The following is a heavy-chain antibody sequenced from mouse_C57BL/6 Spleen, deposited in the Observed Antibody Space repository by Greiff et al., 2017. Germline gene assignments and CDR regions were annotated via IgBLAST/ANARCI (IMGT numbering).Heavy chain of an antibody. J-gene: IGHJ2*01. CDR3: ARSGYYGSSGYFDY. D-gene: IGHD1-1*01. Sequence: VQLQESGAELVRPGASVKLSCKASGYTFTDYYINWVKQRPGQGLEWIARIYPGSGNTYYNEKFKGKATLTAEKSSSTAYMQLSSLTSEDSAVYFCARSGYYGSSGYFDYWGQGTTLTVSS. CDR2: IYPGSGNT. CDR1: GYTFTDYY. V-gene: IGHV1-76*01.